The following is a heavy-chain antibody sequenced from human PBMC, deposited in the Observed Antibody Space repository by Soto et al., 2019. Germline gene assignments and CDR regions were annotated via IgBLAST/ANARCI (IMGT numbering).Heavy chain of an antibody. CDR3: RVWDGDASFYYYYGMDV. CDR2: IYYSGST. Sequence: QLQLQESGPGLVKPSETLSLTCTVSGGSISSSSYYWGWIRQPPGKGLEWIGSIYYSGSTYYNPSLNSRVTTPVDTSKSQSSLKLSSVTAADTAVYYCRVWDGDASFYYYYGMDVWGQGTTVTVSS. CDR1: GGSISSSSYY. J-gene: IGHJ6*02. V-gene: IGHV4-39*01. D-gene: IGHD4-17*01.